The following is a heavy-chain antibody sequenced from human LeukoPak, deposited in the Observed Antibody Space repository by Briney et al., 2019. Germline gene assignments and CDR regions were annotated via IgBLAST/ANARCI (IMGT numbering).Heavy chain of an antibody. CDR2: IRTKPYGGTP. CDR3: TRDLHGDDAFDV. V-gene: IGHV3-49*04. Sequence: SGGSLRLSCRPSGFNFGDYAMSWVRQAPGQGLEWVGFIRTKPYGGTPDYAASVKGRFTISVDDSKSIAYLRMNSLETEDTAVYYRTRDLHGDDAFDVWGQGTMVTVSS. J-gene: IGHJ3*01. D-gene: IGHD4-17*01. CDR1: GFNFGDYA.